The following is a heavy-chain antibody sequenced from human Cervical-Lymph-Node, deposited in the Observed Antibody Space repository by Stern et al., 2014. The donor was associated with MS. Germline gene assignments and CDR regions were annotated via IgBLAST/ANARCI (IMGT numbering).Heavy chain of an antibody. J-gene: IGHJ4*01. D-gene: IGHD3-9*01. V-gene: IGHV2-5*01. CDR2: IFWTDDR. Sequence: QVTLRESGPTLVKPTQTLTLTCTFSGFSLSTSGVGVGWIRQPPGKALEWLALIFWTDDRRYSPSLKSRLTITNDTPQNQGVLTMTNMDPVDTATYYCAHDYHDILTGYYNSRFASWGHGTLVTVSS. CDR3: AHDYHDILTGYYNSRFAS. CDR1: GFSLSTSGVG.